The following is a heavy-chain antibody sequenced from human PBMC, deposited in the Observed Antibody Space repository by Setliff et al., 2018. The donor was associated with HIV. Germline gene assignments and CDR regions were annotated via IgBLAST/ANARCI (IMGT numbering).Heavy chain of an antibody. CDR2: IIPIFGTT. V-gene: IGHV1-69*05. J-gene: IGHJ4*02. D-gene: IGHD3-9*01. CDR1: GGTFSSYA. CDR3: EGSILTGYYTFGADY. Sequence: SVKVSCKASGGTFSSYAISWVRQAPGQGLEWMGGIIPIFGTTNYAQKFQGRVTITTDESTTTAYMELSSLRSEDTALYYCEGSILTGYYTFGADYWGQGTLVTVSS.